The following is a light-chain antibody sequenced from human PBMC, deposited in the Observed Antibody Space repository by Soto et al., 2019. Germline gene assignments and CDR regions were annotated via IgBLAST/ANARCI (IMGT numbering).Light chain of an antibody. CDR2: GAS. CDR3: QQYDNLLLT. V-gene: IGKV1-33*01. Sequence: DIHMTQSPSSLSPSVGDRVTLTCRASQSISRHLNWYQQKAGRAPRLIIYGASNLQTGVPSRFSARGSGTEFTLTISSLLPEDIATYYCQQYDNLLLTFGGGTKVEIK. J-gene: IGKJ4*01. CDR1: QSISRH.